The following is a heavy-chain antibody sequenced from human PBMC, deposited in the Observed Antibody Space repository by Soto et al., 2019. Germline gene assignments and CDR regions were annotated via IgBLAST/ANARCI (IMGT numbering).Heavy chain of an antibody. Sequence: QLQLQESGPGLVKPSETLSLTCSVSGGSISNHIYYWAWIRQPPGKGLEWIGSIFYSGSAYYNPSLKRLVTMSVDTSPNQFSLKLSSVTAADTAVYYCAGRTSLTSVEIFSGALSGYNWVDPWGRGTLVTVSS. V-gene: IGHV4-39*01. CDR1: GGSISNHIYY. CDR3: AGRTSLTSVEIFSGALSGYNWVDP. D-gene: IGHD3-3*01. J-gene: IGHJ5*01. CDR2: IFYSGSA.